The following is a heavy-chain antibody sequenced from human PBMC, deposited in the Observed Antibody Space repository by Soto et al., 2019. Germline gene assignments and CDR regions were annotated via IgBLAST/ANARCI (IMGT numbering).Heavy chain of an antibody. CDR1: GFTFSSYA. CDR3: AREIAAAAPRVDY. CDR2: ISGSGGST. J-gene: IGHJ4*02. D-gene: IGHD6-13*01. V-gene: IGHV3-23*01. Sequence: GWSLRLSCAASGFTFSSYAMSWVRQAPGKGLEWVSVISGSGGSTLYADSVKGRFAISRDNSKNSLYLQMNSLRAEDTAVYYCAREIAAAAPRVDYWGQGTLVTVSS.